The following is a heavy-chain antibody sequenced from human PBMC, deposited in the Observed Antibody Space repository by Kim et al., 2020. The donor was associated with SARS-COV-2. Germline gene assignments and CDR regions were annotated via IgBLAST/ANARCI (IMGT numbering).Heavy chain of an antibody. CDR3: ATSREGYYYFDY. D-gene: IGHD2-15*01. J-gene: IGHJ4*02. Sequence: YYADSVKGRFTISRDNSKNTLYLQMNSLRAEDTAVYYCATSREGYYYFDYWGQGTLVTVSS. V-gene: IGHV3-30*02.